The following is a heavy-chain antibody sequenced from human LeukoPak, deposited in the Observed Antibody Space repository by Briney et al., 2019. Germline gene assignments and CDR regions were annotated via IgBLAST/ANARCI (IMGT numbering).Heavy chain of an antibody. D-gene: IGHD6-13*01. CDR1: GYTFTSYD. V-gene: IGHV1-8*03. CDR2: MNPNSGNT. CDR3: TTDRDSSWSKPIDY. J-gene: IGHJ4*02. Sequence: ASVKVSCKASGYTFTSYDINWVRQATGQGLEWMGWMNPNSGNTGYAQKFQGRVTITRNTSISTAYMELSSLRSEDTAVYYCTTDRDSSWSKPIDYWGQGTLVTVSS.